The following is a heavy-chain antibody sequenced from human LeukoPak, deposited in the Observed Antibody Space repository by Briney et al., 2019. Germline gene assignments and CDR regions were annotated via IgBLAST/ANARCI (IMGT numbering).Heavy chain of an antibody. CDR2: INHSGST. D-gene: IGHD2-2*01. V-gene: IGHV4-34*01. Sequence: SETLSLTCAVYGGSFSGYYWSWIRQPPGKGLELIGEINHSGSTNYNPSLKSRVTISVDTSKNQFSLKLSSVTAADTAVYYCASRGDCSSTSCHIPFFDYWGQGTLVTVSS. J-gene: IGHJ4*02. CDR1: GGSFSGYY. CDR3: ASRGDCSSTSCHIPFFDY.